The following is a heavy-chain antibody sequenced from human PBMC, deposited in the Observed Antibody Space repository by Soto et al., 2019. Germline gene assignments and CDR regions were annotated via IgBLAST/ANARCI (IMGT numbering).Heavy chain of an antibody. Sequence: PGGSLRLSCVVSGFTFSTYAMTWVRQAPGKGLEWVSGISGSGGSTYYADSVKGRFTISRDNSKNTLYLQMNSLRAEDTAVYYCAKVSAYDILTGYPDFDHWGQGTLVTVSS. CDR3: AKVSAYDILTGYPDFDH. D-gene: IGHD3-9*01. J-gene: IGHJ4*02. CDR2: ISGSGGST. CDR1: GFTFSTYA. V-gene: IGHV3-23*01.